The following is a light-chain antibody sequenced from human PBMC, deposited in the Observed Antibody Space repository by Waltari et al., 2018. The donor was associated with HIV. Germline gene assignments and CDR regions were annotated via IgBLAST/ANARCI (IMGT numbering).Light chain of an antibody. CDR1: QSIGGS. J-gene: IGKJ1*01. Sequence: DIQMTQSPSSLSASVGARVIITCRASQSIGGSLNWYQQKPGKAPKVLIHAATTLQSGVPSRFSGSGSGTDFSLTISSLQPEDFATYVCQQTFTSPRTFGRGTKVEIK. CDR2: AAT. V-gene: IGKV1-39*01. CDR3: QQTFTSPRT.